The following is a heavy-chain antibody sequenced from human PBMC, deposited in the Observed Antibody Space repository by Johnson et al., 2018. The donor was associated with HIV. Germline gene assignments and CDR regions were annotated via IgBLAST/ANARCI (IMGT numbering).Heavy chain of an antibody. Sequence: QVQLVESGGGLVKPGVSLRLSCAASGFTFSDYYMSWIRQGTGKGLEWVSYISSSGNTLYYADSVKGRFTISRDNDKKSLYLQMNRLRAEDTAVYYCARDSTPWGGDYVGYGFDIWGQGTMVTVSS. CDR3: ARDSTPWGGDYVGYGFDI. V-gene: IGHV3-11*04. D-gene: IGHD4-17*01. CDR1: GFTFSDYY. J-gene: IGHJ3*02. CDR2: ISSSGNTL.